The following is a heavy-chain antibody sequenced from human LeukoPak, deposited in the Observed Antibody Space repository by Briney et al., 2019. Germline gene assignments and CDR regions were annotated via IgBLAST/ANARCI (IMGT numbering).Heavy chain of an antibody. CDR2: FDPEDGET. J-gene: IGHJ4*02. CDR1: GYTLTELS. CDR3: ARGDTYDFWSGYCLDY. Sequence: ASVKVSCKVSGYTLTELSMHWVRQAPGKGLEWMGGFDPEDGETIYAQKFQGRVTMTEDTSIDTAYMELSSLRSEDTAVYYCARGDTYDFWSGYCLDYWGQGTLVTVSS. V-gene: IGHV1-24*01. D-gene: IGHD3-3*01.